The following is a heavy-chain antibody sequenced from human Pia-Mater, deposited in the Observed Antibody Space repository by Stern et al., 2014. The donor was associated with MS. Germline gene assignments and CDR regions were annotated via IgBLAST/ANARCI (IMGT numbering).Heavy chain of an antibody. Sequence: EDQLVESGGGLVQPGGSLRLSCAASGFTFSSYDMHWVRQATGKGLEWVSAIGTAGDTYYQGSVKGRFTISRENAKNSLYLQMNSLRAGDTAVYYCARARRDYYDSSGYPYYFDYWGQGTLVTVSS. V-gene: IGHV3-13*01. D-gene: IGHD3-22*01. CDR2: IGTAGDT. CDR3: ARARRDYYDSSGYPYYFDY. J-gene: IGHJ4*02. CDR1: GFTFSSYD.